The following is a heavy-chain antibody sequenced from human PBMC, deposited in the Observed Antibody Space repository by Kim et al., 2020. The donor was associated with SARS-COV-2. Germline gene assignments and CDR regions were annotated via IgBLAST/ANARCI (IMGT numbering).Heavy chain of an antibody. Sequence: ADSVKGRFTISRENAKNSLYLQMSGLRVEDTALYFCAKDISSSGRYYFDYWGQGTLVTVSS. V-gene: IGHV3-9*01. J-gene: IGHJ4*02. CDR3: AKDISSSGRYYFDY. D-gene: IGHD3-22*01.